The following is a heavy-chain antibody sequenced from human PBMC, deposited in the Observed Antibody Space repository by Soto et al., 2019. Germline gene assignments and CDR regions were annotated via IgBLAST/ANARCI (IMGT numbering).Heavy chain of an antibody. CDR1: GGSISSSSYY. J-gene: IGHJ5*02. CDR2: IYYSGST. Sequence: SETLSLTCTVSGGSISSSSYYWGWIRQPPGKGLEWIGSIYYSGSTYYNPSLKSRVTISVDTSKNQFSLKLSSVTAADTAVYYCARSRQVLLWFGFDPWGQGTLVTVSS. D-gene: IGHD3-10*01. CDR3: ARSRQVLLWFGFDP. V-gene: IGHV4-39*01.